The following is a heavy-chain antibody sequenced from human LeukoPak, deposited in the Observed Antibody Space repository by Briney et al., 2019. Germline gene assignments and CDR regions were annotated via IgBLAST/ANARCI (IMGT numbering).Heavy chain of an antibody. J-gene: IGHJ4*02. V-gene: IGHV4-38-2*02. D-gene: IGHD4-11*01. CDR2: IYYSGST. Sequence: PSETLSLTCKVSGYFISSGHYWGWIRQPPGKGLGWIGSIYYSGSTYYNPSLKSRVTISVDTSKNQFSLKLSSVTAADTAVYYCARLSMTTVFYDYWGQGTLVTVSS. CDR3: ARLSMTTVFYDY. CDR1: GYFISSGHY.